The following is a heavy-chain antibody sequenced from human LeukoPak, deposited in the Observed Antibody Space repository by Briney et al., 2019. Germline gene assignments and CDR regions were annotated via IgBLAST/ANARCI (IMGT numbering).Heavy chain of an antibody. V-gene: IGHV4-4*09. Sequence: SETLSLTCTVSRGSVTSCHWIWIRQPPGKGLEWIGHIYSNGSTNYGPSLRSRVTLSVHTSKNELSLQLRSLTAADTAVHHCAKQVAGSDAWFDPWGQGTLVTVSS. CDR3: AKQVAGSDAWFDP. CDR1: RGSVTSCH. D-gene: IGHD6-19*01. CDR2: IYSNGST. J-gene: IGHJ5*02.